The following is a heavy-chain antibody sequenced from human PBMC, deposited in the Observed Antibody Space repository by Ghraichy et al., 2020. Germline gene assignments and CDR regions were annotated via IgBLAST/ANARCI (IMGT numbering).Heavy chain of an antibody. J-gene: IGHJ5*02. Sequence: GGSLRLSCAASGFTFSSYAMSWVRQAPGKGLEWVSAISGSGGSTYYADSVKGRFTISRDNSKNTLYLQMNSLRAEDTAVYYCAKDCSSTSCLARGFDPWGQGTLVTVSS. CDR2: ISGSGGST. CDR1: GFTFSSYA. CDR3: AKDCSSTSCLARGFDP. D-gene: IGHD2-2*01. V-gene: IGHV3-23*01.